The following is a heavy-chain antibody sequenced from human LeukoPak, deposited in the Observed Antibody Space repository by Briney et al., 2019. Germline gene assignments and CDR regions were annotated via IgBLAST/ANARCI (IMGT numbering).Heavy chain of an antibody. CDR3: ARTPPGGDVDH. Sequence: GSSVKVSCKASGGTFSSYAISWVRQAPGQGLEWMGGIIPIFGTANYAQKFQGRVTITRNTPISTAYMELSSLRSEDTAVYYCARTPPGGDVDHWGQGTLVTVSS. J-gene: IGHJ4*02. CDR2: IIPIFGTA. CDR1: GGTFSSYA. D-gene: IGHD3-16*01. V-gene: IGHV1-69*05.